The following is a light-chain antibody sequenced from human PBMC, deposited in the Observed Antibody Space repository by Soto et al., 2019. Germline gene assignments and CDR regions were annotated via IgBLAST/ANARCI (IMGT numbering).Light chain of an antibody. CDR2: KAS. V-gene: IGKV1-5*03. Sequence: DIQMTPSPSTLSGSVGDRVTITCRASQTISSSLAWYQQKPGKAPKLLIYKASTLKSGVPSRFSGSGSGTEFTLTISSLQPDDFATYYCQHYNSYSEAFGQGTKVDIK. CDR1: QTISSS. J-gene: IGKJ1*01. CDR3: QHYNSYSEA.